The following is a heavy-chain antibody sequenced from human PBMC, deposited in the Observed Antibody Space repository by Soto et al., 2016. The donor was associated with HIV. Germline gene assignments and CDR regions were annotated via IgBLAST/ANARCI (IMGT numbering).Heavy chain of an antibody. J-gene: IGHJ4*02. V-gene: IGHV3-9*01. CDR2: ISWNSGTI. Sequence: EAQLVESGGGLVQPGRSLRLSCAASGFTFDAYAMHWVRQAPGKGLEWVSGISWNSGTIGYADSVKGRFTISRDNAKNSLYLQMDSLRPEDTAFYYCVKDNSGWYYFDHWGQGTLVTVYS. CDR3: VKDNSGWYYFDH. CDR1: GFTFDAYA. D-gene: IGHD6-19*01.